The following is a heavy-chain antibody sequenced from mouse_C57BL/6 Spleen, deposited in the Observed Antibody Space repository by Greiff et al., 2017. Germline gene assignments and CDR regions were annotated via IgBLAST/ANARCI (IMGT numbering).Heavy chain of an antibody. Sequence: EVQGVESGGGLVQPGGSLKLSCAASGFTFSDYGMAWVRQAPRKGPEWVAFISNLAYSIYYADTVTGRFTISRENAKNTLYLEMSSLRSEDTAMYYCARTLITTVVATDWYFDVWGTGTTVTVSS. D-gene: IGHD1-1*01. CDR3: ARTLITTVVATDWYFDV. CDR1: GFTFSDYG. J-gene: IGHJ1*03. V-gene: IGHV5-15*01. CDR2: ISNLAYSI.